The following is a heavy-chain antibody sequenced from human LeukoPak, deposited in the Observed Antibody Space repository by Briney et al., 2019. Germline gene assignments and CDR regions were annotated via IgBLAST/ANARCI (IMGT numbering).Heavy chain of an antibody. CDR1: GYSISSGYY. D-gene: IGHD3-9*01. J-gene: IGHJ5*02. V-gene: IGHV4-38-2*02. CDR3: VRHFFDWFRMKWFDP. Sequence: PSETLSLTCTVSGYSISSGYYWGWIRQPPGKGLEWIGSIYHSGSTYYNPSLKSRVTISVDTSKNQFSLKLSSVTAADTAVYYCVRHFFDWFRMKWFDPWGQGTLVTVSS. CDR2: IYHSGST.